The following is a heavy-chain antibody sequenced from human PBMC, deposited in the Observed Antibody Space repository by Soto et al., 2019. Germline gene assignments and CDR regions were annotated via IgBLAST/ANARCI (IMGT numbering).Heavy chain of an antibody. Sequence: GGSLRLSCAASGFTFSSYAMSWVRQAPGKGLEWVSAISGSGGSTYYADSVKGRFTISRDNSKNTLYLQMNSLRAEDTAVYYCAKDWGSEGSGYYMSFDYWGQGTLVTVSS. CDR2: ISGSGGST. J-gene: IGHJ4*02. V-gene: IGHV3-23*01. CDR3: AKDWGSEGSGYYMSFDY. D-gene: IGHD3-22*01. CDR1: GFTFSSYA.